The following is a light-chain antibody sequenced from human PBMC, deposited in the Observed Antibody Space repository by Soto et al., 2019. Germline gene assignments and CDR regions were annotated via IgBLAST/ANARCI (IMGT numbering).Light chain of an antibody. CDR1: SSDVGAYDA. V-gene: IGLV2-23*01. Sequence: SVLAQPASVSGSPGQSITISCTGTSSDVGAYDAVSWYQQHPGKAPQVIIYRGTKRPSGVSTRFSGSVSGNTASLTVSGLQAEDEAEYFCCSSAPESTYVFGTGTKVTV. J-gene: IGLJ1*01. CDR3: CSSAPESTYV. CDR2: RGT.